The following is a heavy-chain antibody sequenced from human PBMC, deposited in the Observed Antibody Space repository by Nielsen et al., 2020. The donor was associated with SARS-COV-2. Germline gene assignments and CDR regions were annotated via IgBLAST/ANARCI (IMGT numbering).Heavy chain of an antibody. V-gene: IGHV3-11*06. D-gene: IGHD2-15*01. CDR2: MSRSGART. Sequence: GGSLRLSCEGSGFTFSEFYMTWIRQAPGKGLEWITHMSRSGARTKSADSVKGRFTISRDNSKNMLYLEMHSLRGEDTAVYYCAKEGDDDFAVMVESLGMDVWGQGTTVSVSS. CDR3: AKEGDDDFAVMVESLGMDV. CDR1: GFTFSEFY. J-gene: IGHJ6*02.